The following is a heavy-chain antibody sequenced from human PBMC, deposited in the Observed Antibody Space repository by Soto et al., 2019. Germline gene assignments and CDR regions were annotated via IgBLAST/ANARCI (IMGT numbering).Heavy chain of an antibody. CDR1: GFSIGSSA. Sequence: EVQLLESGGGLVQPGGSLRLSCAASGFSIGSSAWSWVRQAPGKGLDWVSTIGGNGVTTFYADSAKGRFTISRDLSRQTVFLPMSRLRAEATALYYCAKSSRYCSGGGCFYYVDYWGQGTLVTVSS. CDR2: IGGNGVTT. CDR3: AKSSRYCSGGGCFYYVDY. D-gene: IGHD2-15*01. J-gene: IGHJ4*02. V-gene: IGHV3-23*01.